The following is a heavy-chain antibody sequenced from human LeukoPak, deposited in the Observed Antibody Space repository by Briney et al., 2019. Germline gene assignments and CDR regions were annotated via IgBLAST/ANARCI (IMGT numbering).Heavy chain of an antibody. D-gene: IGHD3-10*01. CDR1: GFTFNSHA. J-gene: IGHJ6*02. CDR3: ARDHYASGISGGMDV. V-gene: IGHV3-30-3*01. Sequence: GRSLRLSCAASGFTFNSHAMHWVRQAPGKGPAWVALVSYDGSSKYYADSVKGRFNISRDNSKNTLFLQMTSLRADDTAVYYCARDHYASGISGGMDVWGQGTTVTVSS. CDR2: VSYDGSSK.